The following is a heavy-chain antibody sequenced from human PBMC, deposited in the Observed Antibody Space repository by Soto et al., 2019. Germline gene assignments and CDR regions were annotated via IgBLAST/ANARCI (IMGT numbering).Heavy chain of an antibody. CDR1: GFTISNYG. CDR2: ISYDGTIT. D-gene: IGHD2-2*01. CDR3: ATTRVGPCSSSICFSGIFDGMDV. J-gene: IGHJ6*02. Sequence: PGGTLRLSFAASGFTISNYGMHWVRQAPGKGLEWVAVISYDGTITYYADSVKGRFTISRDNSKNTLYLQMNSLRTEYTAVYYCATTRVGPCSSSICFSGIFDGMDVWGQGTTVTVSS. V-gene: IGHV3-30-3*01.